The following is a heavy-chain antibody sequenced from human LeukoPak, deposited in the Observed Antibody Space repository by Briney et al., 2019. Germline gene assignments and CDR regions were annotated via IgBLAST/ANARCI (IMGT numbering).Heavy chain of an antibody. CDR2: ISGSGGST. V-gene: IGHV3-23*01. CDR3: AKDGEYDFWSGSTVRY. Sequence: GGSLRLSCAASGFTFSSYAMSWVRQAPGKGLEWVSAISGSGGSTYYADSVKGRFTISRDNSKNTLYLQMNSLRAEDTAVYYCAKDGEYDFWSGSTVRYWGQGTLVTVSS. CDR1: GFTFSSYA. J-gene: IGHJ4*02. D-gene: IGHD3-3*01.